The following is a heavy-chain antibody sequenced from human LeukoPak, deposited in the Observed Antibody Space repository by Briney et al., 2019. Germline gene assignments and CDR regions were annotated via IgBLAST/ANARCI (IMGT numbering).Heavy chain of an antibody. V-gene: IGHV1-69*13. J-gene: IGHJ6*03. CDR3: ARDAERWGSRYYYYMDV. D-gene: IGHD4-23*01. Sequence: ASVKVSCKASGGTFGSYAISWVRQAPGQGLEWMGGIIPIFGTANYAQKFQGRVTITADESTSTAYMELSSLRSEDTAVYYCARDAERWGSRYYYYMDVWGKGTTVTVSS. CDR2: IIPIFGTA. CDR1: GGTFGSYA.